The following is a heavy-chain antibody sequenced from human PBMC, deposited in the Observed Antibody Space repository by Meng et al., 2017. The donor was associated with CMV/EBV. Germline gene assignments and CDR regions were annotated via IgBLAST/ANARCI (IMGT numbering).Heavy chain of an antibody. CDR3: AKDSGRGGHLWFRGVDY. J-gene: IGHJ4*02. CDR1: GLTLSTYG. Sequence: GESLKISCAASGLTLSTYGIHWVRPAPGKGLEWVAFIRYDGGKKEYVDSVKGRFTISRDNSKNTVNLQMNSLRAEDTAVYYCAKDSGRGGHLWFRGVDYWGQGTLVTVSS. D-gene: IGHD3-10*01. CDR2: IRYDGGKK. V-gene: IGHV3-30*02.